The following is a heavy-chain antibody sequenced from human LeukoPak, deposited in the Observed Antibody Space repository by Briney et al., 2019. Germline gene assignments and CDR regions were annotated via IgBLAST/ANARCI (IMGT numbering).Heavy chain of an antibody. V-gene: IGHV3-74*03. Sequence: GGSLRLSCAASGFTFSRYWMHWVRQAPGKGLMWVSRISPDGSTTLYADSVKGRFTISRDNAKNTLYLQMNSLGAEDTAVYYCARVGLDYWCQGTLVTVSS. CDR2: ISPDGSTT. J-gene: IGHJ4*02. CDR1: GFTFSRYW. D-gene: IGHD3/OR15-3a*01. CDR3: ARVGLDY.